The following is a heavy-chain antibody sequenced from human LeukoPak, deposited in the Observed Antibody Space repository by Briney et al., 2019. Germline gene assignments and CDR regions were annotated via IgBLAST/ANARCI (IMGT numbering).Heavy chain of an antibody. V-gene: IGHV4-59*08. Sequence: SETLSLTCTVSGGSITTYYWSWIRQSPGKRVEGMGYIYYTGTTNYNPSLKSRVTISVDTSKNQFSLKVNSVADADTAVYYCARLHYSKDGISSPSMDAWGRGTTVIVSS. CDR2: IYYTGTT. J-gene: IGHJ6*03. CDR1: GGSITTYY. CDR3: ARLHYSKDGISSPSMDA. D-gene: IGHD4-11*01.